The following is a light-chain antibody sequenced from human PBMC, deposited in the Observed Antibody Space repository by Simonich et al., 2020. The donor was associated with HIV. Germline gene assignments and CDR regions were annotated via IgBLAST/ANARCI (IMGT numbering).Light chain of an antibody. Sequence: QSVLTQPPSVSAAPGQKVTISCSGSSTNIGNNYVSWYQQLPGTAPKLLIYDNNRRPAGIPVRCSASKSGTSATLGITGLQTGDEADYYCGTWDSSLSAVLFGGGTKLTVL. CDR2: DNN. J-gene: IGLJ2*01. CDR1: STNIGNNY. V-gene: IGLV1-51*01. CDR3: GTWDSSLSAVL.